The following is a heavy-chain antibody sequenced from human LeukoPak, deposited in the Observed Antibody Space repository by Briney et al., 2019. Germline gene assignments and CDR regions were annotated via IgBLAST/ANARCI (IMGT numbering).Heavy chain of an antibody. J-gene: IGHJ6*03. CDR2: IIPIFGTA. V-gene: IGHV1-69*06. D-gene: IGHD6-19*01. Sequence: ASVKVSCKASGGTFSSYAISWVRQAPGQGLEWMGGIIPIFGTANYAQKFQGRVTITADKSTSTAYMELSSLRSEDAAVYYCARDKRVAVAGTYIYYYYMDVWGNGTTVTISS. CDR3: ARDKRVAVAGTYIYYYYMDV. CDR1: GGTFSSYA.